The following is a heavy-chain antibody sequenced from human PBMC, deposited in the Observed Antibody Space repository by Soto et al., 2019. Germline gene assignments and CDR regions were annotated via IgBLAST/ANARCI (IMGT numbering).Heavy chain of an antibody. V-gene: IGHV1-18*01. D-gene: IGHD5-12*01. CDR3: ARDRSGYVVSTEYYYYGMDV. CDR1: GYTFTSYG. J-gene: IGHJ6*02. CDR2: ISAYNGNT. Sequence: QVQLVQSGAEVKKPGASVKVSCKASGYTFTSYGISWVRQAPGQGLEWMGWISAYNGNTNYAQKLQGRVTMTTDTAXXTXYXXLRGLRSDDTAVYYCARDRSGYVVSTEYYYYGMDVWGQGTTVTVSS.